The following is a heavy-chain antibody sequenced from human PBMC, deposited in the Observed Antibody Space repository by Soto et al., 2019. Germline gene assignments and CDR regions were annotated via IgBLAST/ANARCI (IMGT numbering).Heavy chain of an antibody. CDR3: ARRVEYSSGWYNYFDY. CDR2: INAGNGNT. CDR1: GYTFTSYA. D-gene: IGHD6-19*01. V-gene: IGHV1-3*01. J-gene: IGHJ4*02. Sequence: GASVKVSCKASGYTFTSYAMHWVRQAPGQRLEWMGWINAGNGNTKYSQKFQGRVTITRDTSASTAYMELSSLRSEDTAVYYCARRVEYSSGWYNYFDYWGQGTRVTVAS.